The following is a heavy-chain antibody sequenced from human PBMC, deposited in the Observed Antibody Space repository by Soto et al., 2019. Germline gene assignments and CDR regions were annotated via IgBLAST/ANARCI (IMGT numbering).Heavy chain of an antibody. V-gene: IGHV3-23*01. CDR1: GFTFSTYA. Sequence: GGSLRLSCAASGFTFSTYAMSWVRQAPGKGLEWVSAISGSGSNTYYADSVKGRFTISRDDSKSTLYLQMNSLRAEDTAVYYCARDPSHSYYTLSYYIDYWGQGTLVTVSS. CDR2: ISGSGSNT. D-gene: IGHD1-26*01. CDR3: ARDPSHSYYTLSYYIDY. J-gene: IGHJ4*02.